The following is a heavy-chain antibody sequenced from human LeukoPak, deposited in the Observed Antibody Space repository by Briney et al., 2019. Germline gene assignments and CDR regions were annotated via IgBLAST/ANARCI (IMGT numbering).Heavy chain of an antibody. D-gene: IGHD3-3*01. CDR3: AHRLNDFWSNFYYFDY. CDR2: IYWDDDK. Sequence: SGPTLVNPTQTLTLTCTFSGFSLSTSGVGVGWIRQPPGKALEWLALIYWDDDKRYSPSLQSRLTITKDTSKNQVVLTMTNMDPVDTATYYCAHRLNDFWSNFYYFDYWGQGTLVTVSS. J-gene: IGHJ4*02. V-gene: IGHV2-5*02. CDR1: GFSLSTSGVG.